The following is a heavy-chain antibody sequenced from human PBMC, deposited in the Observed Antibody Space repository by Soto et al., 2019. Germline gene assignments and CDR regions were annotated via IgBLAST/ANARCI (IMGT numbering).Heavy chain of an antibody. J-gene: IGHJ6*02. D-gene: IGHD2-2*01. V-gene: IGHV1-69*12. Sequence: QVQPVQSGAEVKKPGSSVKVSCKASGGTFSSYAISWVRQAPGQGLEWMGGIIPIFGTANYAQKFQGRVTSTADEPTSTVYMELSSLGSEDTAVYYCASSRSCISTSCHPSSFGYCYYGMDVWGQGTTGTVS. CDR2: IIPIFGTA. CDR1: GGTFSSYA. CDR3: ASSRSCISTSCHPSSFGYCYYGMDV.